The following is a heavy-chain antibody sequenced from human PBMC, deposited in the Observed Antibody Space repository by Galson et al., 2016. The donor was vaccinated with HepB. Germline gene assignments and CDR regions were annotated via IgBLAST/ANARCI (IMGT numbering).Heavy chain of an antibody. J-gene: IGHJ4*02. Sequence: SLRLSCAASGFTFDDYAMHWVRQTPQKGLEWVSLISQDGTFYADSVKGRFTISRDIVKSSLYLQMNSLTIEDTALYYCISSQGNSFHYWGQGTLVIVSS. V-gene: IGHV3-43*02. CDR2: ISQDGT. D-gene: IGHD2/OR15-2a*01. CDR3: ISSQGNSFHY. CDR1: GFTFDDYA.